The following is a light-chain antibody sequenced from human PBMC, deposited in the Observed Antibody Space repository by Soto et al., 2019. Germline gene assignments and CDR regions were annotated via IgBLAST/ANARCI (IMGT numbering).Light chain of an antibody. Sequence: SYELTQPPSVSVSPGQTASITCSGDKLGDKYACWYQQKPGQSPVLVIYQDSKRPSGIPERFSGSNSGNTATLTISGTQALDEADYYCQAWDSSTGWVFRGATKVTVL. CDR2: QDS. V-gene: IGLV3-1*01. CDR1: KLGDKY. J-gene: IGLJ3*02. CDR3: QAWDSSTGWV.